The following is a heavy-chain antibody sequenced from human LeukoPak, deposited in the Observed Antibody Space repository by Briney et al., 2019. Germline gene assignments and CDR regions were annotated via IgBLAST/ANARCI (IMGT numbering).Heavy chain of an antibody. CDR3: TSPITIFGVVTKNY. CDR2: IRTKANNYAT. V-gene: IGHV3-73*01. D-gene: IGHD3-3*01. J-gene: IGHJ4*02. Sequence: PGGSLRLSCAASGFNLSGSTMHWVRQASAKGLEWVGRIRTKANNYATTYAASVKGRFTISRDDSKNMVYLQMNSLKTEDTAVYYCTSPITIFGVVTKNYWGQGTLVTGSS. CDR1: GFNLSGST.